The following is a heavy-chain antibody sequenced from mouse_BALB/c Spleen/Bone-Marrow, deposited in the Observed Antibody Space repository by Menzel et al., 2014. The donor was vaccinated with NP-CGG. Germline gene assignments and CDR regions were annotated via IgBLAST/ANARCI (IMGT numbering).Heavy chain of an antibody. CDR2: IDPANGNT. CDR1: GFNIKDTY. Sequence: LVESGAELVKPRASVKLSCTASGFNIKDTYMHWVKQRPEQGLEWIGRIDPANGNTKYDPKFQGKATITADTSSNTAYLQLSSLTSEDTAVYYCASYRYAWYFDVWGAGTTVTVSS. D-gene: IGHD2-14*01. V-gene: IGHV14-3*02. CDR3: ASYRYAWYFDV. J-gene: IGHJ1*01.